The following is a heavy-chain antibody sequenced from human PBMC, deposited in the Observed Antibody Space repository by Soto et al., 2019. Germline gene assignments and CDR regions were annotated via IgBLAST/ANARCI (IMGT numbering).Heavy chain of an antibody. Sequence: GGSLRLSCTASGFPFGHYAMSWVRQAPGKGLEWVAGISGGGDGTNYADSVKGRFTVSRDNSRNTLYLQMDSLRAEDTAIYYCAKDPRLQRAYWGQGTLVTVSS. CDR3: AKDPRLQRAY. V-gene: IGHV3-23*01. CDR2: ISGGGDGT. D-gene: IGHD4-4*01. CDR1: GFPFGHYA. J-gene: IGHJ4*02.